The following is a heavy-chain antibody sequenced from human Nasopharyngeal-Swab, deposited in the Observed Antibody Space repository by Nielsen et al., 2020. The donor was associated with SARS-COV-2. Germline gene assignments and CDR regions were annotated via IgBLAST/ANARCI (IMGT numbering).Heavy chain of an antibody. D-gene: IGHD3-16*02. V-gene: IGHV4-39*01. CDR3: ARHPYYDYVWGSYRWGFDY. CDR2: IYYSGST. Sequence: GSLRLSCTVSGGSISSGGYYWSWIRQHPGKGLEWIGSIYYSGSTYYNPSLKSRVTISVDTSKNQFSLKLSSVTAADTAVYYCARHPYYDYVWGSYRWGFDYWGQGTLVTVSS. CDR1: GGSISSGGYY. J-gene: IGHJ4*02.